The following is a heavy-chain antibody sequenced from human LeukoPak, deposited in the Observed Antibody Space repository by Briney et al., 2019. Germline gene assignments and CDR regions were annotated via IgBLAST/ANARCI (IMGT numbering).Heavy chain of an antibody. CDR2: IYHSGST. D-gene: IGHD2-21*02. J-gene: IGHJ3*02. CDR1: GGSISSGGYS. CDR3: ARGVVTARQAFDI. Sequence: SQTLSLTCAVSGGSISSGGYSWSWIRQPPGTGLEWIGYIYHSGSTYYNPSLKSRVTISVDRSKNQFSLKLSSVTAADTAVYYCARGVVTARQAFDIWGQGTMVTVSS. V-gene: IGHV4-30-2*01.